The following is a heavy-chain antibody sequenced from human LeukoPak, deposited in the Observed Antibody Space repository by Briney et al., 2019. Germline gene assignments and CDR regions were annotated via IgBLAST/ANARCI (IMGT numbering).Heavy chain of an antibody. J-gene: IGHJ4*02. D-gene: IGHD2-15*01. CDR2: IYYSGST. V-gene: IGHV4-39*07. CDR3: ARVDCSGGSCYPFDC. Sequence: PSETLSLTCTVSGASISSSSYFWGWIRQPPGKGLEWSGYIYYSGSTYYNPPLKSRVTISVDTSKNQFSLKLSSVTAADTAVYYCARVDCSGGSCYPFDCWGQGTLVTVS. CDR1: GASISSSSYF.